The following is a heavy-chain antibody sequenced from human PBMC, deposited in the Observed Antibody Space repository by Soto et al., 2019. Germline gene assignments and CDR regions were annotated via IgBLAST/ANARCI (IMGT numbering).Heavy chain of an antibody. Sequence: QVQLVQSGAEVKKPGASVKVSCKASGYTFTSYDINWVRQATGKGIERMGWMNPNSGNTAYAQKCQGRFTMTRKTSICTAYMELSSLRSEDTSVYYCAREKVSSGYPDWGQGTLVTVSS. CDR2: MNPNSGNT. CDR3: AREKVSSGYPD. CDR1: GYTFTSYD. D-gene: IGHD3-22*01. J-gene: IGHJ4*02. V-gene: IGHV1-8*01.